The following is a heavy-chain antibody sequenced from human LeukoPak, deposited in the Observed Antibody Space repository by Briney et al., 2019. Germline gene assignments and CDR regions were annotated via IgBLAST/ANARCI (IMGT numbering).Heavy chain of an antibody. D-gene: IGHD6-13*01. Sequence: GGSLRLSCAVSGFNFGSYTMNWVRQAPGKGLEWVSHISSTSTTYYADSVKGRFTTSRDNAKNLLYLQMNSLRAEDTAVYYCARVSYSSSWGGYFDYWGQGTLVTVSS. CDR1: GFNFGSYT. CDR3: ARVSYSSSWGGYFDY. CDR2: ISSTSTT. V-gene: IGHV3-48*01. J-gene: IGHJ4*02.